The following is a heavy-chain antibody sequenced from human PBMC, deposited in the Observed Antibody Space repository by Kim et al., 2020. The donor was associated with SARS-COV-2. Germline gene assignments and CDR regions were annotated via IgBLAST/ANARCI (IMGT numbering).Heavy chain of an antibody. CDR2: IYYSGST. D-gene: IGHD6-19*01. CDR1: GGSISSSSYY. V-gene: IGHV4-39*01. J-gene: IGHJ6*02. Sequence: SETLSLTCTVSGGSISSSSYYWGWIRQPPGKGLEWIGSIYYSGSTYYNPSLKSRVTISVDTSKNQFSLKLSSVTAADTAVYYCARPAWRAGTDYYYYGMDVWGQGTTVTVSS. CDR3: ARPAWRAGTDYYYYGMDV.